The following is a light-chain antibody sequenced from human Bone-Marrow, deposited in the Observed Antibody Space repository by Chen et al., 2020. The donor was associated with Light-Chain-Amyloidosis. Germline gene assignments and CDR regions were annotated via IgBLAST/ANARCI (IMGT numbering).Light chain of an antibody. CDR3: QVWDRSSDRPV. Sequence: SYVLTQPSSVSVAPGQTATIACGGNNIGSTSVHWYQQTPGQRPLLVFYDASDRPSGIPERLSGSNSGNTATLTISRVEAGDEADYYCQVWDRSSDRPVFGGGTKLTVL. CDR1: NIGSTS. V-gene: IGLV3-21*02. CDR2: DAS. J-gene: IGLJ3*02.